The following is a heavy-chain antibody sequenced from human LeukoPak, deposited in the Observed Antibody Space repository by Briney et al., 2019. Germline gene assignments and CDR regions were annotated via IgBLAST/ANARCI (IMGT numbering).Heavy chain of an antibody. CDR3: ANLITIFGVGAGG. D-gene: IGHD3-3*01. Sequence: PGGSLRLSCAASGFTFSSYSMNWVRQAPGKGLEWVSYISSSSSSTIYYADSGKGRFTISRDNAKNSLYLQMNSLRAEDTAVYYCANLITIFGVGAGGWGQGTLVTVSS. CDR1: GFTFSSYS. CDR2: ISSSSSSTI. V-gene: IGHV3-48*01. J-gene: IGHJ4*02.